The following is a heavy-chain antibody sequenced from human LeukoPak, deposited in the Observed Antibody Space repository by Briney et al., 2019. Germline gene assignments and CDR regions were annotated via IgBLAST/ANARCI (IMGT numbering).Heavy chain of an antibody. V-gene: IGHV1-18*01. Sequence: GASVKVSCKASGYTFTSYGISWVRQGPGQGLEWMGWISAYNGNTNYAQKLQGRVTMTTDTSTSTAYMELSSLRSEDTAVYYCARGGQTGTTGTHYYYYYMDVWGKGTTVTVSS. CDR2: ISAYNGNT. J-gene: IGHJ6*03. D-gene: IGHD1-7*01. CDR3: ARGGQTGTTGTHYYYYYMDV. CDR1: GYTFTSYG.